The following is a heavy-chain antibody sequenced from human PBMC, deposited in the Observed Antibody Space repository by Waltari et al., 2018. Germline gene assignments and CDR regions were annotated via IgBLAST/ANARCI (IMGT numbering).Heavy chain of an antibody. CDR2: ISGSGRSYI. D-gene: IGHD6-19*01. J-gene: IGHJ4*02. Sequence: DVQLVESGGGLVKPGGSLSLSCGAPGFPFLFLDWNGVRQAPGRGLEWVASISGSGRSYIFYTDSVKGRFTISRDNAKNSLFLQMNSLRAEDTAVYYCTRDLYGSGGDYFDPWGQGTLVTVSS. V-gene: IGHV3-21*01. CDR1: GFPFLFLD. CDR3: TRDLYGSGGDYFDP.